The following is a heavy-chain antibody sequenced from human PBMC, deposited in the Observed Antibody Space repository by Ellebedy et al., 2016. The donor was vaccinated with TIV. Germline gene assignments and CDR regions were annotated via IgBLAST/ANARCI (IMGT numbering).Heavy chain of an antibody. CDR1: GFIFSNFA. CDR2: ISSDGSNK. V-gene: IGHV3-30-3*01. Sequence: GGSLRLXCAASGFIFSNFAMHWVRQAPGKGLEWVAVISSDGSNKYFADSVKGRFTISRDNSKNTLYLQMDSLRAEDTAMYYCAKAPLLYGSGQNHDYYFDYWGQGTLVTVSS. D-gene: IGHD3-10*01. CDR3: AKAPLLYGSGQNHDYYFDY. J-gene: IGHJ4*02.